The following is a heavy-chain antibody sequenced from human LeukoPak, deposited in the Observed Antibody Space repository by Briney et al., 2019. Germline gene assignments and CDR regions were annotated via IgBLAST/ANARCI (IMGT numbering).Heavy chain of an antibody. CDR3: ARELLTMVRGENYFDY. Sequence: PGGSLRLSCAASGFTFSNAWMSWVRQAPGKGLEWVAVISYDGSNKYYADSVKGRFTISRDNSKNTLYLQMNSLRPEDTAVHYCARELLTMVRGENYFDYWGQGTLVTVSS. J-gene: IGHJ4*02. D-gene: IGHD3-10*01. CDR2: ISYDGSNK. V-gene: IGHV3-30-3*01. CDR1: GFTFSNAW.